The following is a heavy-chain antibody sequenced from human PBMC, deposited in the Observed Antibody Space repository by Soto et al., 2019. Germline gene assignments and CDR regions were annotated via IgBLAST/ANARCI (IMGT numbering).Heavy chain of an antibody. D-gene: IGHD6-13*01. J-gene: IGHJ4*02. V-gene: IGHV1-18*01. CDR1: GYTFTSYC. Sequence: GASVKVSCKASGYTFTSYCITWVRQAPGQGLEWMGWISAYNGNTNYAQKLQGRVTMTEDTSTDTAYMELSSLRSEDTAVYYCATARSIAAAKSLGYWGQGTLVTVSS. CDR3: ATARSIAAAKSLGY. CDR2: ISAYNGNT.